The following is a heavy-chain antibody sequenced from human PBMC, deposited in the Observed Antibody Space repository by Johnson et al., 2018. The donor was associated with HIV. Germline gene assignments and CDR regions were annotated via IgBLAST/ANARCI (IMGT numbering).Heavy chain of an antibody. Sequence: QMLLVESGGCVVQPGRSLRLSCAASGFTFSSYAMHWVRQAPGKGLEWVAVISYDGSNKYYADSVKGRFTISRDNSKNTLYLQMNSLRAEDTAVYYCAGSGSSCYPDAFDIWGQGTMVTVSS. J-gene: IGHJ3*02. CDR3: AGSGSSCYPDAFDI. D-gene: IGHD3-22*01. CDR2: ISYDGSNK. CDR1: GFTFSSYA. V-gene: IGHV3-30*04.